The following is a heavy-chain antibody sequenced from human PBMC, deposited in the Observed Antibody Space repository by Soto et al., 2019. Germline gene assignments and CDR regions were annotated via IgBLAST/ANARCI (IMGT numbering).Heavy chain of an antibody. CDR3: VKDRSASDWYGYFDY. J-gene: IGHJ4*02. V-gene: IGHV3-23*01. Sequence: EVQLLESGGGLEQPGGSLRLSCAASGFTFNTQAMSWVRQAPGKGLEWVSSISVSGDNTYNADTVKGRFTISRHKSKNTLYLQMHSLRAEDTVVYYCVKDRSASDWYGYFDYWGQETLVTVSS. CDR2: ISVSGDNT. D-gene: IGHD6-19*01. CDR1: GFTFNTQA.